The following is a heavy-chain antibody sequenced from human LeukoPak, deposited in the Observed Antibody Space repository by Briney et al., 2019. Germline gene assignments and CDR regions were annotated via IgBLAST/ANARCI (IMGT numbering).Heavy chain of an antibody. V-gene: IGHV3-74*01. CDR1: GFTFSRYW. J-gene: IGHJ6*03. CDR3: ANGYCTNGVCYPYYYYYMDV. Sequence: PGGSLRLSCVAPGFTFSRYWMHWVRQAPGKGLVWVARINSDGSSTTYADSVKGRFTISRDNAKNMLYLQMSSLRAEDTAVYYCANGYCTNGVCYPYYYYYMDVWGKGTTVTVSS. D-gene: IGHD2-8*01. CDR2: INSDGSST.